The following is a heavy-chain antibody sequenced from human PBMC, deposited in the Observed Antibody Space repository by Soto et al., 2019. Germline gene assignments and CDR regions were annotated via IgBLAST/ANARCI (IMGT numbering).Heavy chain of an antibody. D-gene: IGHD3-10*01. J-gene: IGHJ5*02. CDR2: INHSGST. CDR3: ARVFKSPGELSSGWFDP. CDR1: GGSFSGYY. V-gene: IGHV4-34*01. Sequence: SETLSLTCAVDGGSFSGYYWSWIRQPPGKGLEWIGEINHSGSTNYNPSLKSRVTISVDTSKNQFSLKLSSVTAADTAVYYCARVFKSPGELSSGWFDPWGQGTLVTVSS.